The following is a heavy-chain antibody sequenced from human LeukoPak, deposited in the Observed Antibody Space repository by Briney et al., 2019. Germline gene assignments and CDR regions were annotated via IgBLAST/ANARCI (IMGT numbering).Heavy chain of an antibody. Sequence: GRSLRLSCAASGFTFSSYAMHWVRQAPGKGLEWVAVISYDGSNKYYADSVKGRFTISRDDSKNTLYLQMNSLKTEDTAVYYCTTQSGAWNFDYWGQGTLVTVSS. CDR2: ISYDGSNK. J-gene: IGHJ4*02. CDR3: TTQSGAWNFDY. V-gene: IGHV3-30-3*01. CDR1: GFTFSSYA. D-gene: IGHD1-1*01.